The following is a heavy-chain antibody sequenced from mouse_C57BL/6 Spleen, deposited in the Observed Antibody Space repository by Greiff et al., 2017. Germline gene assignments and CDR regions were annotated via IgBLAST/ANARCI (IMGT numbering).Heavy chain of an antibody. V-gene: IGHV7-3*01. CDR3: ARWYGQGAMDY. CDR1: GFTFTDYY. CDR2: IRNKANGYTT. J-gene: IGHJ4*01. Sequence: EVQLVESGGGLVQPGGSLSLSCAASGFTFTDYYMSWVRQPPGKALEWLGFIRNKANGYTTEYSASVKGRFTISSDNSQSILYLQMNALRAEDSATYYCARWYGQGAMDYWGQGTSVTVSA. D-gene: IGHD2-10*02.